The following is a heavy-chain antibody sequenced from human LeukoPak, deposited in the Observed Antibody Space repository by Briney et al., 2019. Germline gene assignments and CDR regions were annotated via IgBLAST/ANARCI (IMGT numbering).Heavy chain of an antibody. CDR3: AKDGDSTGCLDY. J-gene: IGHJ4*02. CDR2: IKGDGIST. CDR1: GFDFSSNW. V-gene: IGHV3-74*01. Sequence: GGSLRLSCAASGFDFSSNWMHWVRHAPGQGLVWVSRIKGDGISTNYADSVKGRFTISRDIAKNTLYLQMNSLRAEDTAVYYCAKDGDSTGCLDYWGQGTLVTVSS. D-gene: IGHD1-1*01.